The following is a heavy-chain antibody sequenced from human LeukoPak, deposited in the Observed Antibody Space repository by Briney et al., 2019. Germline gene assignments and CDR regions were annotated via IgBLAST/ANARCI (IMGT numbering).Heavy chain of an antibody. CDR2: ISSSGSTI. CDR1: GFTFSDYY. J-gene: IGHJ4*02. D-gene: IGHD6-19*01. V-gene: IGHV3-11*04. Sequence: GGSLRLSCAASGFTFSDYYMSWIRQAPGKGLEWVSYISSSGSTIYYADSVKGRFTISRDNAKNSLYLQMSSLRAEDTAVYYCARARLSVAGDYFDYWGQGTLVTVSS. CDR3: ARARLSVAGDYFDY.